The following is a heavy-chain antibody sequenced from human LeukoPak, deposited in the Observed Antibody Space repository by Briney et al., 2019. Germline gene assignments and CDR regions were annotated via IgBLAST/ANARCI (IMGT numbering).Heavy chain of an antibody. V-gene: IGHV1-69*05. CDR3: ARVPEYMDLLILYSTTPDY. Sequence: SVKVSCKASGGTFSSYAISWVRQAPGQGLEWMGGIIPIFGTANYAQKFQGRVTITTDESTSTAYMELSSLRSEDTAVYYCARVPEYMDLLILYSTTPDYWGQGTLVTVSS. J-gene: IGHJ4*02. CDR2: IIPIFGTA. CDR1: GGTFSSYA. D-gene: IGHD3-9*01.